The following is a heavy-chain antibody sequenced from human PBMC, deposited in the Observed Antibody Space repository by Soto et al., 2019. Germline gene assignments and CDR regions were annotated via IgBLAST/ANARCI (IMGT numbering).Heavy chain of an antibody. CDR1: GFSLSTRGVG. CDR3: AHRPRGFTYFFDY. J-gene: IGHJ4*02. CDR2: LYWDDDE. Sequence: QITLNESGPTLVKPTQTLTLTCTFSGFSLSTRGVGVGWIRQPPGKALEWLALLYWDDDERYSPSLMSRLTTTKDTAQNPVFLTMTNVAPVDTATYYCAHRPRGFTYFFDYWGQGTLVTVSS. V-gene: IGHV2-5*02.